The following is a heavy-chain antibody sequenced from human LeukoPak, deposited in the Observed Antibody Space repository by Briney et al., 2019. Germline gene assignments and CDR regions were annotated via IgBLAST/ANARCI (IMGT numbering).Heavy chain of an antibody. Sequence: GGSLRLSCAASGFTFSSYAMHWVRQAPGKGLEWVAVISYDGSNKYYADSVKGRFTISRDNSKNTLYLQMNSLRAEDTAVYYCARRYIVVVPAARHDAFDIWGQGTMVTVSS. J-gene: IGHJ3*02. CDR3: ARRYIVVVPAARHDAFDI. D-gene: IGHD2-2*01. CDR2: ISYDGSNK. V-gene: IGHV3-30*04. CDR1: GFTFSSYA.